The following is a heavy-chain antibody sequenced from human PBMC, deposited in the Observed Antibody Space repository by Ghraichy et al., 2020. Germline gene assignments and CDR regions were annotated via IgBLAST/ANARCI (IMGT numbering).Heavy chain of an antibody. Sequence: GGSLRLSCAASGFTFSSYAMRWVRQAPGKGLEWVSGISNSGATTLYADSVKGRFTISRDNSKNTLYLQMDSLRAEDTVVYYCAKPPATSSGGYFFNYWGQGTLVTVSS. V-gene: IGHV3-23*01. CDR1: GFTFSSYA. CDR2: ISNSGATT. J-gene: IGHJ4*02. CDR3: AKPPATSSGGYFFNY. D-gene: IGHD1-26*01.